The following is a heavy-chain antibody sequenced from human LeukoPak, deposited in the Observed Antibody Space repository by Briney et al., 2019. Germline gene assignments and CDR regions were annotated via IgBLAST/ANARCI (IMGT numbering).Heavy chain of an antibody. CDR1: GYRFTSYW. V-gene: IGHV5-51*01. Sequence: GEPLQISCKGSGYRFTSYWIGGGRQLHGKGLEGMGIIYTGEPDTRYSPSFQCHFTISAAKSISTAYLQWSSLKASDTAMYYCARQDVVVTGQAVGFDYWGQGTLVTVSS. CDR3: ARQDVVVTGQAVGFDY. D-gene: IGHD2-21*02. J-gene: IGHJ4*02. CDR2: IYTGEPDT.